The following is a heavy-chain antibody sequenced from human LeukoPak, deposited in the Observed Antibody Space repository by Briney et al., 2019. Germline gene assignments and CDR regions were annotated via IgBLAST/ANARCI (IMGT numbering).Heavy chain of an antibody. Sequence: GGSLRLSCTASGLTFSTYWMSWVRQAPGKGLEWVANMNQDGSEKYYVDSVKGRFTISRDNANNSLYLQMNSLRAGDTAVYYCARVSGSSGLKYWGQGTLVTVSS. CDR1: GLTFSTYW. J-gene: IGHJ4*02. CDR2: MNQDGSEK. CDR3: ARVSGSSGLKY. D-gene: IGHD3-22*01. V-gene: IGHV3-7*01.